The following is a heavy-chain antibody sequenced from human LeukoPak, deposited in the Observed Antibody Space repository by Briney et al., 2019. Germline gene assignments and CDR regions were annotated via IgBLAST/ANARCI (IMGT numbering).Heavy chain of an antibody. CDR3: ARDSGVLGANFDY. J-gene: IGHJ4*02. D-gene: IGHD1-26*01. V-gene: IGHV4-59*01. CDR2: IYYSGST. Sequence: SETLSLTCTVSGGSISTYYWSWIRQPPGKGLEWIGYIYYSGSTNFNPSLKSRVTISVDTSKNQFSLKLTSVTAADTAVYYCARDSGVLGANFDYWGQGPWSPSPQ. CDR1: GGSISTYY.